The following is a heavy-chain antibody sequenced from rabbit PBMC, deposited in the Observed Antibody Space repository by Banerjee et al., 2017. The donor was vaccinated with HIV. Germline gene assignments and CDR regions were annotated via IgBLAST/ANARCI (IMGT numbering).Heavy chain of an antibody. CDR3: ARDSSDSTSYFNL. Sequence: QSLEESGGDLVKPGASLTLTCTASGLDFSSSYWICWSGQAPGKGLEWIACINTGSSGNTYYTSWVNGRFTISKPSSTTVTLQMTSLTAADTATYFCARDSSDSTSYFNLWGQGTLVTV. CDR2: INTGSSGNT. CDR1: GLDFSSSYW. D-gene: IGHD7-1*01. V-gene: IGHV1S40*01. J-gene: IGHJ4*01.